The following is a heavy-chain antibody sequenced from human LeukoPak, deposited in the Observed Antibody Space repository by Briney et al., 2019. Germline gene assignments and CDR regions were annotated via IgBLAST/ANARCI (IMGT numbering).Heavy chain of an antibody. V-gene: IGHV3-7*03. CDR1: GFALSSHW. CDR3: ARGRYSGTTYYFDY. D-gene: IGHD5-12*01. Sequence: PGGSLRLSCAASGFALSSHWMTWVRQVPGKGLEWVANIKKDGSETYYVDSVKGRFTISRDNAKNSLYLQMNSLRAEDTAMYYCARGRYSGTTYYFDYWGQGTLVTVSS. CDR2: IKKDGSET. J-gene: IGHJ4*02.